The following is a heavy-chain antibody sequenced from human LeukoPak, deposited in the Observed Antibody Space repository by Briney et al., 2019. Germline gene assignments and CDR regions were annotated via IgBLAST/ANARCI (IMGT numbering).Heavy chain of an antibody. CDR2: ISAYNGNT. Sequence: ASVKVSCKASGYTFTGYYMHWVRQAPGQGLEWMGWISAYNGNTNYAQKLQGRVTMTTDTSTSTAYMELRSLRSDDTAVYYCARDARRLSSSWDYWGQGTLVTVSS. D-gene: IGHD6-13*01. V-gene: IGHV1-18*04. CDR1: GYTFTGYY. J-gene: IGHJ4*02. CDR3: ARDARRLSSSWDY.